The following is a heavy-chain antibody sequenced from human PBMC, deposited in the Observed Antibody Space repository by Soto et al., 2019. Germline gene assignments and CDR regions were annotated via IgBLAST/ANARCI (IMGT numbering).Heavy chain of an antibody. D-gene: IGHD2-15*01. J-gene: IGHJ4*02. Sequence: EVQLVESGGGVVRPGGSLRLSCAASGFTSDDYGMSWVRQAPGKGLEWVSGINRNGGSTGYADSVKGRFTISRDNAKNSLYLQMNSLRAEDTALYYCAREGCSGGSCYSYWGQGTLVTVSS. CDR1: GFTSDDYG. V-gene: IGHV3-20*04. CDR3: AREGCSGGSCYSY. CDR2: INRNGGST.